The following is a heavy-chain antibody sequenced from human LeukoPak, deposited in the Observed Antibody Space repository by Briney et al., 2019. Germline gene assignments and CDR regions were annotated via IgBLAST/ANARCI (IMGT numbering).Heavy chain of an antibody. CDR1: GGSVSSYY. Sequence: SETLSLTCTVSGGSVSSYYWSWIRQPPGKGLEWIGYIYCSRSTNYNPSLKSRVTISVDTSKNQFSLKLSSVTAADTAVYYCARTRGYSGYSRKFDYWGQGTLVTVSS. CDR3: ARTRGYSGYSRKFDY. J-gene: IGHJ4*02. V-gene: IGHV4-59*02. D-gene: IGHD5-12*01. CDR2: IYCSRST.